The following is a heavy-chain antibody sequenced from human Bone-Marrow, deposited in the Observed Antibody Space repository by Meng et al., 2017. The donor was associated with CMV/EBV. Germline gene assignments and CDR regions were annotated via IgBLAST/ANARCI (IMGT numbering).Heavy chain of an antibody. V-gene: IGHV4-38-2*02. CDR2: IFHSGST. D-gene: IGHD6-19*01. CDR3: MTPEAVAGMRAY. Sequence: SETLSLTCTVSGYSISSGYYWGWIRQPPGKGLEWIGSIFHSGSTYYNPSLKSRVTISVDTSKNQFSLKLSSVTAADTAVYYCMTPEAVAGMRAYWGQGTLVTASS. J-gene: IGHJ4*02. CDR1: GYSISSGYY.